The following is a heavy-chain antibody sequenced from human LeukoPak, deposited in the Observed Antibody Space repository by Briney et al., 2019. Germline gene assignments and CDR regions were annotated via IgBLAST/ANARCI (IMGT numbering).Heavy chain of an antibody. V-gene: IGHV3-7*02. CDR2: IKQDGSEK. D-gene: IGHD3-22*01. CDR3: ARVRSGSRGPFDY. CDR1: ECAVWRYW. J-gene: IGHJ4*02. Sequence: RGLCGKGVECAVWRYWVGRVRRRPGKEQEWVANIKQDGSEKYYVDSVKGRFTISRDNAKNLLYLQMNSLRAEDTAVYYCARVRSGSRGPFDYWGQGTLVTVSS.